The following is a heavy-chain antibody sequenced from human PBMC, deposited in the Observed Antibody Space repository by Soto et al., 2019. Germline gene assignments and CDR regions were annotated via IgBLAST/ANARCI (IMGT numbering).Heavy chain of an antibody. CDR3: ARVGRYGDYDN. D-gene: IGHD4-17*01. CDR2: IYYSGST. CDR1: GGSISSSRYY. J-gene: IGHJ4*02. Sequence: SETLSLTCNVSGGSISSSRYYWAWIRQPPGKGLEWIGYIYYSGSTNYNPSLKSRVTISVDTSKNQFSLKLSSVTAADTAVYYCARVGRYGDYDNWGQGTLVTVSS. V-gene: IGHV4-61*05.